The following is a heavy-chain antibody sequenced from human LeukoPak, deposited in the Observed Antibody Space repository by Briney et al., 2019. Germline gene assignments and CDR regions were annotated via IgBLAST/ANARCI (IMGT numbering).Heavy chain of an antibody. CDR2: INPDGSDT. D-gene: IGHD2-21*02. J-gene: IGHJ4*02. CDR1: GYGFTEYW. V-gene: IGHV5-51*01. Sequence: GESLKISWKGSGYGFTEYWIGWVRQMPGKGLEWMGTINPDGSDTRYSPSFQGRVTFSVDKSINSAYLQWSSLKASDTAMYFCARHGYCGGDCFYGEFDFWGQGNLVTVSS. CDR3: ARHGYCGGDCFYGEFDF.